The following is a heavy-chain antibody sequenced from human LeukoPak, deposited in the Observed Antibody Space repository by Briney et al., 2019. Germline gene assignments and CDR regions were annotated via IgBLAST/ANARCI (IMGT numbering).Heavy chain of an antibody. CDR3: ARESGYYGSGSSTRTFDY. V-gene: IGHV4-34*01. CDR2: INHSGST. CDR1: GGSFGGYY. J-gene: IGHJ4*02. D-gene: IGHD3-10*01. Sequence: SETLSLTCAVYGGSFGGYYWSWIRQPPGKGLEWIGEINHSGSTNYNPSLKSRVTISVDTSKNQFSLKLSSVTAADTAVYYCARESGYYGSGSSTRTFDYWGQGTLVTVSS.